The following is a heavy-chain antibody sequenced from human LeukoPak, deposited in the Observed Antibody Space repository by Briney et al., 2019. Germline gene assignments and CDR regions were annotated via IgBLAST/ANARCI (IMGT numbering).Heavy chain of an antibody. J-gene: IGHJ4*02. Sequence: GGSLRLSCAASGFTFSSYSMNWVRQAPGKGLEWVSSISSSSYIYYADSVKGRFTISRDNAKNSLYLQMNSLRAEDTAVYYCARESYYDSSGYYGHGDYWGQGTLVTVSS. CDR2: ISSSSYI. CDR3: ARESYYDSSGYYGHGDY. CDR1: GFTFSSYS. V-gene: IGHV3-21*04. D-gene: IGHD3-22*01.